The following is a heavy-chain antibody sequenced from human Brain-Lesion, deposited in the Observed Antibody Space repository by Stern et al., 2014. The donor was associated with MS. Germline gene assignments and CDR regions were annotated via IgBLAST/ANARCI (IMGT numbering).Heavy chain of an antibody. V-gene: IGHV1-2*02. CDR3: ARDQRGITIFGVVTDYYYLGMDV. CDR1: GYIFTGYY. J-gene: IGHJ6*02. CDR2: INPNTGGT. Sequence: VQLVQSGAEVKKPGASVKVSCKTSGYIFTGYYIHWVRQAPGQGLEWMAWINPNTGGTKYAQKFQGRVTMSRDTSISTAYVELSSLTSDDTAVYYCARDQRGITIFGVVTDYYYLGMDVWGQGITVTVSS. D-gene: IGHD3-3*01.